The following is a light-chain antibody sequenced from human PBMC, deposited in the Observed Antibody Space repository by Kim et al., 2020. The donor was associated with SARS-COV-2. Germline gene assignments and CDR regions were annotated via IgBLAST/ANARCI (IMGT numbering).Light chain of an antibody. CDR3: QQVELFPS. CDR1: QDISDR. Sequence: DIQLTQSPSFLSASVGDRVTITCRASQDISDRLAWYHQRPGTAPKLLILAASTLHAGVPSRFSGGGTGTEFSLTIDSLQPEDFATYYCQQVELFPSFGPGTKVDIK. J-gene: IGKJ3*01. V-gene: IGKV1-9*01. CDR2: AAS.